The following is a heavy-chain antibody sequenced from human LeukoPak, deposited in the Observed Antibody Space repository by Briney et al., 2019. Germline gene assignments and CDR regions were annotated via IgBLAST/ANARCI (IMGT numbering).Heavy chain of an antibody. Sequence: SETLSLTCTVSGDSISSGGYYWIWIRQHPGQGLEWIGYIYYSGSTYYNPSLKRRVTISVDTSKNQFSLTLSSVTAANTAVYDCARDNYSPPAACDIWGQGKRVSVSS. J-gene: IGHJ3*02. CDR1: GDSISSGGYY. CDR3: ARDNYSPPAACDI. D-gene: IGHD2-15*01. V-gene: IGHV4-31*03. CDR2: IYYSGST.